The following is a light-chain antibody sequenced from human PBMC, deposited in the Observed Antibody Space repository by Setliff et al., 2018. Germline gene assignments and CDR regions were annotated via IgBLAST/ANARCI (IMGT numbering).Light chain of an antibody. CDR2: GNN. CDR1: SSNIGNNY. V-gene: IGLV1-51*01. Sequence: QSALTQPPSVSAAPGQKVTISCSGSSSNIGNNYVSWYQQLPGTAPKLLIYGNNKRPSGIPDRFSGSKSGTSATLGITGLQTGDGADYYCGTWDSSLSAVVFGGGTKVTVL. J-gene: IGLJ2*01. CDR3: GTWDSSLSAVV.